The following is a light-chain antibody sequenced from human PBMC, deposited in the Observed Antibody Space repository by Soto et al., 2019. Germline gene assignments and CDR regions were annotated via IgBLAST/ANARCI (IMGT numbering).Light chain of an antibody. CDR3: CGT. CDR2: RAS. CDR1: QSINNW. V-gene: IGKV1-5*03. Sequence: DIPMTQSPSTLSAFVGDRVTITCRASQSINNWLAWYQQKPGKAPKLLIYRASTLESGVPSRFSGSGSGTECTLTISRLQPDDCEQYCTCGTFVNGTKVEVK. J-gene: IGKJ1*01.